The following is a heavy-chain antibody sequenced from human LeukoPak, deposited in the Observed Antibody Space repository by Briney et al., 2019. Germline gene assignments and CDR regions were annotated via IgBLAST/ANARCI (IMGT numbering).Heavy chain of an antibody. Sequence: ASVKVSCKTSGYIFTNYGITWVRQAPGQGLEWMGWISPQNGDTNYAEKFQGRVTLTTDRFTSTAYMELRSLRSDDSAMYYCEREGYYSSSGLSDYWGQGTLVTVSS. J-gene: IGHJ4*02. V-gene: IGHV1-18*01. CDR3: EREGYYSSSGLSDY. D-gene: IGHD3-22*01. CDR2: ISPQNGDT. CDR1: GYIFTNYG.